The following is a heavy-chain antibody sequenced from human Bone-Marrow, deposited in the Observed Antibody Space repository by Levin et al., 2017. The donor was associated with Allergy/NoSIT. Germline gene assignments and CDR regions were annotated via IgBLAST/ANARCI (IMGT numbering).Heavy chain of an antibody. Sequence: GESLKISCAASGFTFSNYAMTWVRQAPGKGLEWVSAISGSGASTYYADSVKGRFTISRDNSKNTLYLQMNSLRAEDTAVYYCAKDDAGSGYDMGSWGQGTLVTVSS. J-gene: IGHJ4*02. D-gene: IGHD5-12*01. CDR2: ISGSGAST. V-gene: IGHV3-23*01. CDR3: AKDDAGSGYDMGS. CDR1: GFTFSNYA.